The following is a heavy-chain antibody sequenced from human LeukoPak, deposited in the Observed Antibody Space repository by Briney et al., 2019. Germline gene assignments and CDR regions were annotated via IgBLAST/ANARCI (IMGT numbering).Heavy chain of an antibody. D-gene: IGHD4/OR15-4a*01. CDR1: GFTFSSYA. V-gene: IGHV4-59*01. Sequence: GSLRLSCAASGFTFSSYAMSWVRQAPGKGLENIGYVYNGGSTSYNPSLKSRVTMSVDTSKNQFSLKLSSVTAADTAVYYCARGGASSKWLDSWGQGTLVTVSS. CDR2: VYNGGST. CDR3: ARGGASSKWLDS. J-gene: IGHJ5*01.